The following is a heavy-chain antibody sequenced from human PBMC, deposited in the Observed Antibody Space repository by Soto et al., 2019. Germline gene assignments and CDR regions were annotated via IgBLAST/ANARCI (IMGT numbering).Heavy chain of an antibody. D-gene: IGHD3-10*01. Sequence: QVQLVQSGAEVKKPGSSVKVSRKASGGTFSSYAISWVRQAPGQGLEWMGGIIPIFGTANYAQKFQGRVTITADESTSTAYMELSSLRSEDTAVYYCAIGKRGDPCHYYCGMDVWGQGTTVTVSS. CDR3: AIGKRGDPCHYYCGMDV. V-gene: IGHV1-69*01. CDR1: GGTFSSYA. J-gene: IGHJ6*02. CDR2: IIPIFGTA.